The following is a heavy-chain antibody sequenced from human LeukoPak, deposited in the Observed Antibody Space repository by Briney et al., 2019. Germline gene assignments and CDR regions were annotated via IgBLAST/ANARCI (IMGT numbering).Heavy chain of an antibody. CDR2: ISTTSRYI. D-gene: IGHD5-12*01. Sequence: GGSLRLSCAASGFTFSRYSMNWVRQAPGKGLEWVSSISTTSRYIYYADSVQGRFTVTRDNAKNSLSLQMNSLRADDTAVYFCARGNSDYDHDYWGQGTLVTASS. CDR3: ARGNSDYDHDY. CDR1: GFTFSRYS. J-gene: IGHJ4*02. V-gene: IGHV3-21*01.